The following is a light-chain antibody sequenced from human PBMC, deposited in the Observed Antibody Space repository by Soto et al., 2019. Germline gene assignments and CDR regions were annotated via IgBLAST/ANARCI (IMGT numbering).Light chain of an antibody. Sequence: IVLTQSPGTLSLSPGERATLSCRASHSVSSSYLAWYQQKPGQAPRLLIYGASSRATGIPDRFSVSGSGTDFTLTISSLEPEDFAVYYCQQYGSSPPITVGQGTRLEMK. CDR1: HSVSSSY. CDR2: GAS. V-gene: IGKV3-20*01. CDR3: QQYGSSPPIT. J-gene: IGKJ5*01.